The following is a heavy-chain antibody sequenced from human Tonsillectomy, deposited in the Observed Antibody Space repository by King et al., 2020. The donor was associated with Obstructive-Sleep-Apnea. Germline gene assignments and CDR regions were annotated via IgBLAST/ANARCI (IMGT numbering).Heavy chain of an antibody. CDR2: IYYSGST. Sequence: QLQESGPGLVKPSQTLSLTCTVSGGSISSGGYYWSWIRQHPGKGLEWSGEIYYSGSTYYNPSLKSRVTISVDTSKNQFSLKLGSVTAADTAVCYCARASGIVVVVAATLDWFDPWGQGTLVTVSS. V-gene: IGHV4-31*03. CDR1: GGSISSGGYY. D-gene: IGHD2-15*01. J-gene: IGHJ5*02. CDR3: ARASGIVVVVAATLDWFDP.